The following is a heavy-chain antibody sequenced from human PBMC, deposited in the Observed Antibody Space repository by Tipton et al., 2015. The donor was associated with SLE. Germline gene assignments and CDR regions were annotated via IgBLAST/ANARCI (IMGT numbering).Heavy chain of an antibody. CDR3: ARGPPLALGGFDY. Sequence: SRVTISVVTSKNQFSLKLSSVTAADTAVYYCARGPPLALGGFDYWGQGTLVTVSS. V-gene: IGHV4-34*01. D-gene: IGHD5-12*01. J-gene: IGHJ4*02.